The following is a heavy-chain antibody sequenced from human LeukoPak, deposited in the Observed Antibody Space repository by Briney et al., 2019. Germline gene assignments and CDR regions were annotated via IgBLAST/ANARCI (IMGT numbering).Heavy chain of an antibody. V-gene: IGHV3-49*03. CDR3: TREGDSGYDFESGPFDY. CDR1: GFTFSDYY. D-gene: IGHD5-12*01. CDR2: IRSKAYGGTT. Sequence: GGSLRLSCAASGFTFSDYYMSWIRQAPGKGLEWVGFIRSKAYGGTTEYAASVKGRFTISRDDSKSIAYLQMNSLKTEDTAVYYCTREGDSGYDFESGPFDYWGQGTLVTVSS. J-gene: IGHJ4*02.